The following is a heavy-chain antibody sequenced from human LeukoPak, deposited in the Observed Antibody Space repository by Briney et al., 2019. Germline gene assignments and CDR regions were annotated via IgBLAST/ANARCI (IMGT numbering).Heavy chain of an antibody. V-gene: IGHV4-39*01. CDR1: GGSISRSSYY. Sequence: PSETLSLTCTVSGGSISRSSYYWGWIRQPPGKGLEWIGSFYYSGSTYYNPSLKSRVTISVDTSKNQFSLKLSSVTAADTAVYYCARHSSRDGYNYGDYWGQGTLVTVSS. J-gene: IGHJ4*02. CDR3: ARHSSRDGYNYGDY. D-gene: IGHD5-24*01. CDR2: FYYSGST.